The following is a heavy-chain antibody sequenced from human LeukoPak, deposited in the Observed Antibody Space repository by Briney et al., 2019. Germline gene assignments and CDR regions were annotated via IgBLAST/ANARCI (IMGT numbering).Heavy chain of an antibody. CDR2: IKSKTNGGTT. J-gene: IGHJ4*02. CDR3: STMSAIFGVVIPDY. V-gene: IGHV3-15*01. D-gene: IGHD3-3*01. Sequence: PGGSLRLSCSASGFTFSTYRMSWVRQAPGKGLEWVGRIKSKTNGGTTDYAAPVKGRFSISRDDSKNTLFLQMYSLRTEDTGVYYCSTMSAIFGVVIPDYWGQGTLVSVSP. CDR1: GFTFSTYR.